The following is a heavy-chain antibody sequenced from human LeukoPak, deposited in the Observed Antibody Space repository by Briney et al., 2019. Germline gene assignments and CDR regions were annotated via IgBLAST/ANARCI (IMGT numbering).Heavy chain of an antibody. V-gene: IGHV3-23*01. CDR3: AKDWGYSSSWSYYFDY. J-gene: IGHJ4*02. Sequence: GVSLRLSCAASGFTFRNYAMSWVRQAPGKGLEWVSTLSGTGYSTYYADSVKGRFTISRDNSKNTLYLQMNSLRAEDTAVYYCAKDWGYSSSWSYYFDYWGQGILVTVSS. CDR2: LSGTGYST. CDR1: GFTFRNYA. D-gene: IGHD6-13*01.